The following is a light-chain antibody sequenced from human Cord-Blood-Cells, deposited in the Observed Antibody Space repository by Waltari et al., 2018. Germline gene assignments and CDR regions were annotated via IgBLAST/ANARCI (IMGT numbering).Light chain of an antibody. V-gene: IGKV1-5*03. J-gene: IGKJ5*01. CDR2: KAS. CDR3: QQYNSYPT. Sequence: DLQMTQSPSTLSASVGDRVTITCRASQSISSWLAWYQQKPGKAPKLLIYKASSLESGVPSMFSGSGSGTEFTLTISSLQPDDFATYYCQQYNSYPTFGQGTRLEIK. CDR1: QSISSW.